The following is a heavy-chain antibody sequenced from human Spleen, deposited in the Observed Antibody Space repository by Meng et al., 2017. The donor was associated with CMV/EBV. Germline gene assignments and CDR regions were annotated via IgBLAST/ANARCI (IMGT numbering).Heavy chain of an antibody. D-gene: IGHD6-6*01. CDR1: GVSFSGYY. J-gene: IGHJ4*02. CDR2: INHSGST. Sequence: QGQLQRWWAGLLKPSETLSLTCAVYGVSFSGYYWSWIRQPPGKGLEWIGEINHSGSTNYNPSLKSRVTISVDTSKNQFSLKLSSVTAADTAVYYCAREGRDVGRKGLRSRFSSPFDYWGQGTLVTVSS. V-gene: IGHV4-34*01. CDR3: AREGRDVGRKGLRSRFSSPFDY.